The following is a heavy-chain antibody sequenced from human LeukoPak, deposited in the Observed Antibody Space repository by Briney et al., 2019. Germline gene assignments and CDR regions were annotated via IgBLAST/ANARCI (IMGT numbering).Heavy chain of an antibody. CDR1: GYTFTSYD. J-gene: IGHJ4*02. V-gene: IGHV1-8*01. Sequence: GASVKVSCKASGYTFTSYDINWVRQATGQGLEWMGWMNPNSGNTGYAQKFQGRVTMTRNTSISTAYIELSSLRSEDTAVYYCVGGLYCSSTSCSYWGQGTLVTVSS. CDR3: VGGLYCSSTSCSY. D-gene: IGHD2-2*01. CDR2: MNPNSGNT.